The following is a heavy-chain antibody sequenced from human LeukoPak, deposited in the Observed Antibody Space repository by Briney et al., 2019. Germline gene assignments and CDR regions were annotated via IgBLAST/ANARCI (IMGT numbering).Heavy chain of an antibody. Sequence: RSGESLRLSCAASGFTFSNYWINWVRQAPGKGLEWVSSISSWSSYINYADSVKGRFTISRDNAKNSLYLQMNSLRVEDTAVYYCARDRAGQWLVRCDYWGQGTLVTVSS. CDR2: ISSWSSYI. CDR1: GFTFSNYW. D-gene: IGHD6-19*01. V-gene: IGHV3-21*01. CDR3: ARDRAGQWLVRCDY. J-gene: IGHJ4*02.